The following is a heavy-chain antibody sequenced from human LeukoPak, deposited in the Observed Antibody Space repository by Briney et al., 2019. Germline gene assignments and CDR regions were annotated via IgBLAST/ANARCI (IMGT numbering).Heavy chain of an antibody. CDR1: GFTLSTYS. D-gene: IGHD2-15*01. CDR2: ISSKSRYV. CDR3: ARCSGSSTYHSDDY. J-gene: IGHJ4*02. V-gene: IGHV3-21*01. Sequence: GGSLRLSCVVSGFTLSTYSINWVRQAPGKGLEWVSSISSKSRYVYYADSVKGRFTNSRDNAKNSLSLQMNSLRAEDTAVYYCARCSGSSTYHSDDYWGQGTLVTVSS.